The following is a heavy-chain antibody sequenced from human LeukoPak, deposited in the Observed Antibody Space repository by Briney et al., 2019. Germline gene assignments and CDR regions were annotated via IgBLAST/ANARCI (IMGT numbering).Heavy chain of an antibody. CDR2: INPNSGGT. Sequence: ASVKVSCKATGYTFTGYYMHWVRQAPGQGLEWMGRINPNSGGTNYAQKFQGRVTMTRDTSISTAYMELSRLRSDDTAVYYCARMKMATQTLDWGQGTLVTVSP. D-gene: IGHD5-24*01. J-gene: IGHJ4*02. V-gene: IGHV1-2*06. CDR1: GYTFTGYY. CDR3: ARMKMATQTLD.